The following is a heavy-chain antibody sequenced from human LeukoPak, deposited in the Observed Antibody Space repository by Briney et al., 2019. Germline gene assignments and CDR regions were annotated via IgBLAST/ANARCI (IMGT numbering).Heavy chain of an antibody. CDR2: INRDGSEQ. V-gene: IGHV3-7*01. D-gene: IGHD1-26*01. Sequence: GGSLRLSCEVSGFTYSSYWMTWARHLPGKGLEWVANINRDGSEQHYVESVKGRFTIFRDHGRNPLYLQMDSLRGDDTAVYYCAKVGAWELQRVFENWGQGTLVTVSS. J-gene: IGHJ4*02. CDR1: GFTYSSYW. CDR3: AKVGAWELQRVFEN.